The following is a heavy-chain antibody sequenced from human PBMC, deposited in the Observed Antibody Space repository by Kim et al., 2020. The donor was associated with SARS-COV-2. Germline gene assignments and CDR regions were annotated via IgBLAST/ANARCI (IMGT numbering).Heavy chain of an antibody. CDR3: TTDPKYYDSNAHYYPAGLPLY. Sequence: GGSLRLSCAASGFTFRNAWMSWVRQTPGKGLEWVGLIKSKTDGETAEYAAPVKGRFTISMDDSEKTLYLHMNSLKTEDTAVYYCTTDPKYYDSNAHYYPAGLPLYWGQGTLVTVSS. CDR1: GFTFRNAW. J-gene: IGHJ4*02. CDR2: IKSKTDGETA. V-gene: IGHV3-15*01. D-gene: IGHD3-22*01.